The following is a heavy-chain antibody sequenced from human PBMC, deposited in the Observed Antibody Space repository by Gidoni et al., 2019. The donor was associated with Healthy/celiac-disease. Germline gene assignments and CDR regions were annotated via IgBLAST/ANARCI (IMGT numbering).Heavy chain of an antibody. V-gene: IGHV4-31*03. J-gene: IGHJ4*02. CDR3: ASSDSGSYSIDY. CDR1: GGSISSGGYY. Sequence: QVQLQESGPGLVKPSQTLSLTCTVSGGSISSGGYYWSWIRQHPGKGLEWIGYIYYSGRTNYNPSLKRRVTRSGDKTKNQFSLKLSSVTAADTAVYYCASSDSGSYSIDYWGQGTLVTVSS. CDR2: IYYSGRT. D-gene: IGHD1-26*01.